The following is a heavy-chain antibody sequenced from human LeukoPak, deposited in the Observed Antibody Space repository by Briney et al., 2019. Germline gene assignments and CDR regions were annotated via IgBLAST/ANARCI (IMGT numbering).Heavy chain of an antibody. CDR3: ARSVYGSGSYA. V-gene: IGHV3-21*01. CDR1: GFTFRRYS. Sequence: GRSLRLSCAASGFTFRRYSMNWVRQAPGKGLEWVSSISSSSSYIYYADSVKGRFTISRDNAKNSLYLQMDSLRAEDTAVYYCARSVYGSGSYAWGQGTLVTVSS. J-gene: IGHJ4*02. D-gene: IGHD3-10*01. CDR2: ISSSSSYI.